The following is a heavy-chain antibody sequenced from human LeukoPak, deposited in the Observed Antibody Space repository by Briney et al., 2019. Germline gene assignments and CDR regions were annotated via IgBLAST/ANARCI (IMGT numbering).Heavy chain of an antibody. V-gene: IGHV1-69*13. CDR2: YIPMFGTA. CDR3: AGASSKWELSF. D-gene: IGHD1-26*01. Sequence: ASVTVTCKSSGGTFTIYAISWVRQAPGQGLGWMGGYIPMFGTANYAQNFQNRVTITADESTSTFSMEVSSLRPEDTAVYFCAGASSKWELSFWGQGTLVTVSS. CDR1: GGTFTIYA. J-gene: IGHJ4*02.